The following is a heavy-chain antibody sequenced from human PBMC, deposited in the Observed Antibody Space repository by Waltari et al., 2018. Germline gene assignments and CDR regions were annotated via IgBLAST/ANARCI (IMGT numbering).Heavy chain of an antibody. V-gene: IGHV3-7*01. CDR3: AIGGVETSWYWRY. CDR1: GLTFSSPW. J-gene: IGHJ4*02. D-gene: IGHD6-13*01. Sequence: EVQVVESGGGLVQPGGSLRLYCTASGLTFSSPWITLVRQAPGKGLEWVANIKTDGSETYYVDSVKGRFTISRDNTKNSLYLQMSSLRAEDTAVYYCAIGGVETSWYWRYWGQGTLVTVSS. CDR2: IKTDGSET.